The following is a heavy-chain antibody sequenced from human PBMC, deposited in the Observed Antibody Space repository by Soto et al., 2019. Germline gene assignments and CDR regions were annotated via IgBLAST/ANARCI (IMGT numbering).Heavy chain of an antibody. D-gene: IGHD2-2*01. CDR2: IIPIFGTA. V-gene: IGHV1-69*12. CDR1: GGTFSSYA. J-gene: IGHJ3*02. Sequence: QVQLVQSGAEVKKPGSSVKVSCKASGGTFSSYAISWVRQAPGQGLEWMGGIIPIFGTANYAQKFQGRVTITADESTSTAYMELSSLRSEDTAVYYCARRGGDCISTRCSSAAFDIWGQGTMVTVSS. CDR3: ARRGGDCISTRCSSAAFDI.